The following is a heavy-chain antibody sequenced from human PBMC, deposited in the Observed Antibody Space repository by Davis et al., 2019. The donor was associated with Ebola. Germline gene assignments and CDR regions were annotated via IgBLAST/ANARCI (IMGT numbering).Heavy chain of an antibody. Sequence: GGSLRLSCAASGFTFSSYSMNWVRQAPGKGLEWVSSISSSSTYIYYADSVKGRFTISRDNAKNSLYLQMNSLRAEDTAVYYCAVLAAAGIGYWGQGTLVTVSS. V-gene: IGHV3-21*01. CDR2: ISSSSTYI. D-gene: IGHD6-13*01. CDR3: AVLAAAGIGY. J-gene: IGHJ4*02. CDR1: GFTFSSYS.